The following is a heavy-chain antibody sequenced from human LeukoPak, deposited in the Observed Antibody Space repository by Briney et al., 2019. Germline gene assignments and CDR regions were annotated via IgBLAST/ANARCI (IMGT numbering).Heavy chain of an antibody. D-gene: IGHD3-9*01. Sequence: GGSLRLSCAASGFTVSSNYMSWVRQAPGKGLEWVSVIYSGGSTYYADSVKGRFTISRDNSKNTLYLQMNSLRAEDTAVYYCARDRATYYDILTGSGFDYWGQGTLVTVSS. J-gene: IGHJ4*02. CDR2: IYSGGST. V-gene: IGHV3-66*01. CDR3: ARDRATYYDILTGSGFDY. CDR1: GFTVSSNY.